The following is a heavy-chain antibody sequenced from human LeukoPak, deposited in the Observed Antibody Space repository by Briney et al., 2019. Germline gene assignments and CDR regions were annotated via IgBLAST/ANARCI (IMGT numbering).Heavy chain of an antibody. CDR3: ARVLRRGYYDILTGYMPIDY. CDR1: GFTFNNYS. V-gene: IGHV3-48*04. D-gene: IGHD3-9*01. Sequence: GGSLRVSCSASGFTFNNYSMNWVRQAPGKGLEWVSYISSSTSTICYADSVKGRFTISRDNAKNSLYLQMNSLRAEDTAVYYCARVLRRGYYDILTGYMPIDYWGQGTLVTVSS. CDR2: ISSSTSTI. J-gene: IGHJ4*02.